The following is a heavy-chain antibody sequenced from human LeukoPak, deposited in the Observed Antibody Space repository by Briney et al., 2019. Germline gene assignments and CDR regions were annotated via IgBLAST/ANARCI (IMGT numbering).Heavy chain of an antibody. V-gene: IGHV1-46*01. CDR1: GYTFTTYY. D-gene: IGHD6-25*01. Sequence: ASVKVSCKASGYTFTTYYMHWMRQAPGQGPEWMGIINPRGGSTDYSQKFQGRITMTSDTSTSTVYMELSSLRSDDTAVYFCARVGSAAATADYWGQGTLVTVSS. CDR3: ARVGSAAATADY. CDR2: INPRGGST. J-gene: IGHJ4*02.